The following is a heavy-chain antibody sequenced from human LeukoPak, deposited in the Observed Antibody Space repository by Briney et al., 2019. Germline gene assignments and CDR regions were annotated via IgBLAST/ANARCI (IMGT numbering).Heavy chain of an antibody. D-gene: IGHD6-19*01. J-gene: IGHJ4*02. CDR3: ARQFEQWLVPGEFDY. V-gene: IGHV4-38-2*01. CDR1: GYSISSGYY. CDR2: IYHSGST. Sequence: SETLSLTCAVSGYSISSGYYWGWIRQPPGKGLEWIGSIYHSGSTYYNPSLKSRVTISVDTSKNQFSLKLGSVTAADTAVYYCARQFEQWLVPGEFDYWGQGTLVTVSS.